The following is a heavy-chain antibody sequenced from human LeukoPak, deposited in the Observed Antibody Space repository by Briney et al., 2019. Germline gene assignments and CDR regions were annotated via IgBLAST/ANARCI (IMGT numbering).Heavy chain of an antibody. CDR2: LSYGGTNK. D-gene: IGHD3-3*01. V-gene: IGHV3-30-3*01. Sequence: GGSLRLSCEASGFTFSDYAMHWVRQAPGKGLEWVAVLSYGGTNKYYADSVKGRFTISRDNSKNTMFLQMNSLRAEDTAVYHCARDRSGYANDAFDFWGQGTMVTVSS. CDR1: GFTFSDYA. CDR3: ARDRSGYANDAFDF. J-gene: IGHJ3*01.